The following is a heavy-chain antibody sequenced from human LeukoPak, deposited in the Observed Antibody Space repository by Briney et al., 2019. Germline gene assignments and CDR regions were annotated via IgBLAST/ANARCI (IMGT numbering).Heavy chain of an antibody. Sequence: GGSLRLSCSASGFTFSSYAMHWVRQAPGKGLECVSAISSNGGSTYYADSVKGRFAISRDNSKNTLYLQMSSLRAEDTAVYYCVTLIAVAGWPIDYWGQGTLVTVSS. V-gene: IGHV3-64D*06. CDR3: VTLIAVAGWPIDY. CDR1: GFTFSSYA. CDR2: ISSNGGST. D-gene: IGHD6-19*01. J-gene: IGHJ4*02.